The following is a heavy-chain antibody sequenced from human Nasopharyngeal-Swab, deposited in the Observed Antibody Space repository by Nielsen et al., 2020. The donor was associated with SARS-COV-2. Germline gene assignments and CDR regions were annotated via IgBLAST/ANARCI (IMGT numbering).Heavy chain of an antibody. D-gene: IGHD5-24*01. V-gene: IGHV1-18*01. CDR2: IGAYNGNT. J-gene: IGHJ4*02. Sequence: ASVTVSFQPSVYIFPRYYIRWVRPAPGQGLAWMGWIGAYNGNTNYAQKFQDRVTMTTDTSTSTVYMELRSLRSDDTAVYYCARHGMAEDYWGQGTLVTGSS. CDR1: VYIFPRYY. CDR3: ARHGMAEDY.